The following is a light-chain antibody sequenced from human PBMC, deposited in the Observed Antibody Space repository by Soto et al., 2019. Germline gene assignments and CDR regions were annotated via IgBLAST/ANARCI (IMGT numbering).Light chain of an antibody. CDR2: GAS. J-gene: IGKJ1*01. CDR3: LHHGSSLWT. CDR1: QSVSSH. V-gene: IGKV3-20*01. Sequence: EMVMTQSPATLSVSPGERATLSCRASQSVSSHLAWYQEKPGQAPRLLIYGASARATGIPDRFSGSGSGTDFTLTISRLEPEDFAMYYCLHHGSSLWTFGQGTKVDIK.